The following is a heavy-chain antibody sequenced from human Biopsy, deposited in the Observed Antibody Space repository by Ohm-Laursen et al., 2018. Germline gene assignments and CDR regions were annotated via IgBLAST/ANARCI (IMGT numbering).Heavy chain of an antibody. Sequence: SLRLSCTASGLIFSDYYMSWIRQAPGKGLEWIAYISARDGVVYYADTVKGRFTISRDNTKNSLYLQMNSLRADDSAVYFCAREQPALSGGGSWFDSWGQGTPVIVSS. CDR2: ISARDGVV. CDR1: GLIFSDYY. D-gene: IGHD6-19*01. CDR3: AREQPALSGGGSWFDS. J-gene: IGHJ5*01. V-gene: IGHV3-11*04.